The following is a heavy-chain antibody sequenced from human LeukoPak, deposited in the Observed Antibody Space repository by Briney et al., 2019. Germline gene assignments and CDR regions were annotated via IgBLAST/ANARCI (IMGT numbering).Heavy chain of an antibody. Sequence: GSLRLSCAASGFTFSSYAMSWVRQAPGKGLEWVSAISGSGGSTYYADSVKGRFTISRDNSKNTLYLQMNSLRAEDTAVYYCAKAEFTAAAGTGTYYFDYWGQGTLVTVSS. CDR3: AKAEFTAAAGTGTYYFDY. V-gene: IGHV3-23*01. CDR2: ISGSGGST. D-gene: IGHD6-13*01. CDR1: GFTFSSYA. J-gene: IGHJ4*02.